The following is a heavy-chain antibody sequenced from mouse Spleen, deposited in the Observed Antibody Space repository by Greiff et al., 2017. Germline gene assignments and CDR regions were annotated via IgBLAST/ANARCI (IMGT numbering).Heavy chain of an antibody. CDR1: GFTFSDYG. V-gene: IGHV5-17*01. CDR3: ARGFRGNDYAMDY. Sequence: EVKLMASGGGLVKPGGSLKLSCAASGFTFSDYGMHWVRQAPEKGLEWVAYISSGSSTIYYADTVKGRFTISRDNAKNTLFLQMTSLRSEDTAMYYCARGFRGNDYAMDYWGQGTSVTVSS. J-gene: IGHJ4*01. CDR2: ISSGSSTI.